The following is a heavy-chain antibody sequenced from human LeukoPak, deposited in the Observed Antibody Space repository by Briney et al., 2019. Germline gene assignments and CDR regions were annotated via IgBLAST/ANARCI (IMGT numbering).Heavy chain of an antibody. CDR2: IRNKANNYAT. V-gene: IGHV3-73*01. D-gene: IGHD2-21*01. CDR3: TNTPHID. CDR1: GFPFSDSA. J-gene: IGHJ4*02. Sequence: GGSLRLSCAAAGFPFSDSAIHWVRQASGKGLEWIGHIRNKANNYATAYAASVKGRFTISRDDSNNTAFLQMNSLKTDDTALYYCTNTPHIDWGQGTLVTVSS.